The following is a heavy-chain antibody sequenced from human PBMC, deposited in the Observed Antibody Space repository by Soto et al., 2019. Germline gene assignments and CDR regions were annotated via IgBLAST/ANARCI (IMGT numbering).Heavy chain of an antibody. V-gene: IGHV3-48*01. Sequence: GSLRLSCAASGFTFSSYVMSWVRQAPGKGLEWVSYISSSSSTIYYADSVKGRFTISRDNAKNSLYLQMNSLRAEDTAVYYCARDPLWGTAMVLWYFDLWGRGTLVTVSS. CDR2: ISSSSSTI. CDR1: GFTFSSYV. J-gene: IGHJ2*01. CDR3: ARDPLWGTAMVLWYFDL. D-gene: IGHD5-18*01.